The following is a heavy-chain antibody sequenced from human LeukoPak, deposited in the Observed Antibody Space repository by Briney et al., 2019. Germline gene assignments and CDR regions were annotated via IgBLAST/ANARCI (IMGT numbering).Heavy chain of an antibody. CDR2: IYTSGST. V-gene: IGHV4-4*09. CDR3: ARHGIPYNWFDP. CDR1: GGSISSYY. D-gene: IGHD2-8*01. J-gene: IGHJ5*02. Sequence: PSETLSLTCTVSGGSISSYYWSWIRQPPGKGLEWIGYIYTSGSTNYNPSLKSRVTISVDTSKNQFSLKLSSVTAADTAVYYCARHGIPYNWFDPWGQGTLVTVSS.